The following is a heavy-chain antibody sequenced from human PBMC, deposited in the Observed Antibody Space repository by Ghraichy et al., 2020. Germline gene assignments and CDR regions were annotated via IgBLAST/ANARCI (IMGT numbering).Heavy chain of an antibody. CDR2: ISYDGSNK. CDR3: ARDPRTIWQLHYYYYMDV. J-gene: IGHJ6*03. Sequence: GGSLRLSCAASGFTFSSYAMHWVRQAPGKGLEWVAVISYDGSNKYYADSVKGRFTISRDNSKNTLYLQMNSLRAEDTAVYYCARDPRTIWQLHYYYYMDVWGKGTTVTVSS. D-gene: IGHD1-26*01. V-gene: IGHV3-30-3*01. CDR1: GFTFSSYA.